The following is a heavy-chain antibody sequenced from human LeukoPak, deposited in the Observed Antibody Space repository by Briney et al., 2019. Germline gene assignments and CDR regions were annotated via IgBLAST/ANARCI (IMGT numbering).Heavy chain of an antibody. CDR3: ARDGTGITMVRGVIIATYLDY. J-gene: IGHJ4*02. D-gene: IGHD3-10*01. Sequence: SVKVSCKASGSTFSSYAISWVRQAPGQGLEWMGGIIPIFGTANYAQKFQGRVTITADKSTSTAYMELSSLRSEDTAVYYCARDGTGITMVRGVIIATYLDYWGQGTLVTVSS. CDR2: IIPIFGTA. V-gene: IGHV1-69*06. CDR1: GSTFSSYA.